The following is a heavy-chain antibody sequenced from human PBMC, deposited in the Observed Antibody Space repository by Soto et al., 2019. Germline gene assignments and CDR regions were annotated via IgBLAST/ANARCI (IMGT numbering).Heavy chain of an antibody. Sequence: ASVKVSCKASGFTLLNDYIHWVRQAPRQGLEWMGMINPSTGATRYSQQFRGRVTVTWDTSTSTVYMELSSLRSEDTAVYYCARGKGMDENYYYYGMDIWGQGTTVTVSS. J-gene: IGHJ6*02. CDR1: GFTLLNDY. V-gene: IGHV1-46*01. CDR2: INPSTGAT. CDR3: ARGKGMDENYYYYGMDI.